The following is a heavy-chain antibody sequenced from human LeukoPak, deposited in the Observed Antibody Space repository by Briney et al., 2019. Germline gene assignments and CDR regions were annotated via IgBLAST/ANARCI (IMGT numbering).Heavy chain of an antibody. Sequence: ASVKVSCKASGGTFSSYAISWVRQAPGQGLEWMGGIIPIFGTANYAQKIQGRVTITTDESTSTAYMELSSLRSEDTAVYYCARSNCSGGSCYRAEYFQHWGQGTLVTVSS. CDR2: IIPIFGTA. CDR3: ARSNCSGGSCYRAEYFQH. CDR1: GGTFSSYA. J-gene: IGHJ1*01. D-gene: IGHD2-15*01. V-gene: IGHV1-69*05.